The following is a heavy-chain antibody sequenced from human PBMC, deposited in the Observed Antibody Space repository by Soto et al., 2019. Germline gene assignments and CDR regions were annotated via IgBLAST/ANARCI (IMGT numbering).Heavy chain of an antibody. D-gene: IGHD6-19*01. CDR3: ARVGGWYVPDY. CDR2: INAGNVNT. Sequence: QVQLVQSGAEEKKPGASVKVSCKASGYTFTSYAMHWVRQAPGQRLEWMGWINAGNVNTKYSQTFQGRVTITRDTSASTAYMELSSLRSEDTAVYYCARVGGWYVPDYWGQGNLVTVSS. V-gene: IGHV1-3*05. CDR1: GYTFTSYA. J-gene: IGHJ4*02.